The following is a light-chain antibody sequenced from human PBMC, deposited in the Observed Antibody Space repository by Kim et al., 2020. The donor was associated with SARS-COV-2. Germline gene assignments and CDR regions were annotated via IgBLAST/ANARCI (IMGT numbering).Light chain of an antibody. V-gene: IGKV1-9*01. CDR1: QGISSN. Sequence: ASLGDRVTITCRASQGISSNLAWYQQRPGNAPKLLIFAASTLHAGVPSRFSGSGSGTEFTLTISSLQPEDFAVYYCQQVKSYPLTFGQGTKVDIK. CDR2: AAS. J-gene: IGKJ1*01. CDR3: QQVKSYPLT.